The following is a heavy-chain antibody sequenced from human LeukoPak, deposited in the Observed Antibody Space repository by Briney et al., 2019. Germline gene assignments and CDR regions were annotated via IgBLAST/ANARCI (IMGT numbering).Heavy chain of an antibody. CDR1: GFSFSRHW. Sequence: GGSLRLSCAASGFSFSRHWMSWVRHTPGKGLEWVDNINQDGGTKYYRDFAKGRFTISRDNAQNSLYLQINSLRAEDTAVYYCAREKGTLIRAMAFEMWGQGTMVTVSS. J-gene: IGHJ3*02. V-gene: IGHV3-7*01. CDR2: INQDGGTK. D-gene: IGHD3-10*01. CDR3: AREKGTLIRAMAFEM.